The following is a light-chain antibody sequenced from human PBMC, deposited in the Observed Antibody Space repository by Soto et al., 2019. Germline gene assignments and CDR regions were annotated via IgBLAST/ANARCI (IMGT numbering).Light chain of an antibody. J-gene: IGLJ2*01. CDR1: SGSVSTNYY. CDR2: GTN. CDR3: VLYMGSGISV. V-gene: IGLV8-61*01. Sequence: QTVVTQEPSCSVSPGGTVTLTCGLSSGSVSTNYYPSWYQQTPGQAPRTLIYGTNTRSSGVPDRFSGSILGNKAALTIAGAQADYESDYYCVLYMGSGISVFGGGTKLTVL.